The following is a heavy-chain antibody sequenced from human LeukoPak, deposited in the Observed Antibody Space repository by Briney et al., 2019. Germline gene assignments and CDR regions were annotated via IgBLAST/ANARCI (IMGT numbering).Heavy chain of an antibody. J-gene: IGHJ6*04. CDR2: IYHSGST. V-gene: IGHV4-30-2*01. Sequence: PSQTLSLTCAVSGGSISSGGYSWSWIRQPPGKGLEWIGYIYHSGSTYYNPSLKSRVTISVDRSKNQFSLKLSSVTAADTAVYYCASTVPPDGMDVWGKGTTVTVSS. CDR3: ASTVPPDGMDV. D-gene: IGHD4-17*01. CDR1: GGSISSGGYS.